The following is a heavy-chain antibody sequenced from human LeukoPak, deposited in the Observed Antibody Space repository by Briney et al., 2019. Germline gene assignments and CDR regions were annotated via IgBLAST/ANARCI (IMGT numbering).Heavy chain of an antibody. V-gene: IGHV6-1*01. CDR3: ARAGESPYRYFHY. Sequence: QTLSLTCALSGDSLSSKSATWNWIRQSPSRGLEWLGRTYYRSKWYNDYAVSVKSRISINPDTSKNQFSLHLNSVTPEDTAVYYCARAGESPYRYFHYWGQGTLVTVSS. D-gene: IGHD3-16*01. J-gene: IGHJ4*02. CDR1: GDSLSSKSAT. CDR2: TYYRSKWYN.